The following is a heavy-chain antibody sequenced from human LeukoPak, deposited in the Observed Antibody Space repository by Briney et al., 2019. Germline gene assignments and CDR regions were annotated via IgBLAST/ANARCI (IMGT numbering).Heavy chain of an antibody. D-gene: IGHD4-17*01. V-gene: IGHV4-59*01. Sequence: SETLSLTCTVSGGSISSYYWSWIRQPPGRGLEWIGYIYYSGSTNYNPSLKSRVTISVDTSKNQFSPKLSSVTAADTAVYYCARSLDYGDPVYNWFDPWGQGILVTVSS. CDR2: IYYSGST. CDR3: ARSLDYGDPVYNWFDP. CDR1: GGSISSYY. J-gene: IGHJ5*02.